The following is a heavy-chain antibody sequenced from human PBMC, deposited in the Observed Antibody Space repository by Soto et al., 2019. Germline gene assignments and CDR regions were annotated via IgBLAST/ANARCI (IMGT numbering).Heavy chain of an antibody. V-gene: IGHV4-34*01. D-gene: IGHD3-10*01. CDR1: GGSFSGYY. Sequence: PSETLSLTCAVYGGSFSGYYWSWIRQPPGKGLEWIGEINHSGSTNYNPSLKSRVTISVDTSKNQFSLELSSVTAADTAVYYCESGPPRYYGSVRNDFWGQGILVTV. J-gene: IGHJ4*02. CDR2: INHSGST. CDR3: ESGPPRYYGSVRNDF.